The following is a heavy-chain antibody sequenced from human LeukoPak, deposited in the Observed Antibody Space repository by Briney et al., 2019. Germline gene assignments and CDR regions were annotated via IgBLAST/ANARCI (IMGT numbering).Heavy chain of an antibody. CDR1: GGSISSFY. V-gene: IGHV4-4*07. J-gene: IGHJ6*02. CDR2: ISASGGT. Sequence: SEPLSLTCTVSGGSISSFYWSWIRQPAAEGLEWIGRISASGGTNYNPSLMGRVTMSVDTSKNQFSLKLSSVTAADTAVYYCARDHVYGSGSPYYYYGMDVWGQGTTITVSS. CDR3: ARDHVYGSGSPYYYYGMDV. D-gene: IGHD3-10*01.